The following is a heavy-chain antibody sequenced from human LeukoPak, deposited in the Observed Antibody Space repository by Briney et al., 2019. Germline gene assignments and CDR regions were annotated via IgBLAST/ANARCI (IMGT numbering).Heavy chain of an antibody. CDR2: IKQDGSEK. V-gene: IGHV3-7*01. J-gene: IGHJ4*02. CDR3: ARDGGYCSGGSCYWLYFDY. CDR1: GFTFSSYW. Sequence: GGSLRLSCAASGFTFSSYWMSWVRQAPGKGLEWVANIKQDGSEKYYVDSVKGRFTISRDNAKNSLYLQMNSLRAEDTAVYYCARDGGYCSGGSCYWLYFDYWGQGTLVTVSS. D-gene: IGHD2-15*01.